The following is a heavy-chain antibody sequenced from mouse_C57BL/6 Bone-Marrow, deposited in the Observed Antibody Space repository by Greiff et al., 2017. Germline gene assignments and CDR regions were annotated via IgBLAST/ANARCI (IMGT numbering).Heavy chain of an antibody. Sequence: QVHVKQSGAELVKPGASVKMSCKASGYTFTSYWITWVKQRPGQGLEWIGDIYPGSGSTNYNEKFKSKATLTVDTSSSTAYMQLSSLTSEDSAVYYCARGGAYWGQGTLVTVSA. CDR3: ARGGAY. J-gene: IGHJ3*01. CDR2: IYPGSGST. CDR1: GYTFTSYW. V-gene: IGHV1-55*01.